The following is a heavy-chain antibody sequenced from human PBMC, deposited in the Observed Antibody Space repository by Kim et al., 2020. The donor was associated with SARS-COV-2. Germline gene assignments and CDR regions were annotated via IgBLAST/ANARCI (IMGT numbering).Heavy chain of an antibody. J-gene: IGHJ4*02. D-gene: IGHD3-10*01. CDR3: ARGGVIIQLFDY. Sequence: NDARKFQGRVTNTADESTSTAYMELGSLRSEDTAVYYCARGGVIIQLFDYWGQGTLVTVSS. V-gene: IGHV1-69*01.